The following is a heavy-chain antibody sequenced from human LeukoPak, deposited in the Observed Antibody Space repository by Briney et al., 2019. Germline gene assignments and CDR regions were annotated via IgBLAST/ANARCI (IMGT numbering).Heavy chain of an antibody. J-gene: IGHJ6*04. D-gene: IGHD3-9*01. V-gene: IGHV3-11*04. CDR3: AREYYGVIFSHYLDV. CDR1: GFTFSDYY. Sequence: GGSLRLSCAASGFTFSDYYMSWIRQAPGKGLEYISYISSSGSMIYYADSVKGRFTISRDNAKNSLYLQMNSLRAEDTAVYYCAREYYGVIFSHYLDVWGKGTTVTVSS. CDR2: ISSSGSMI.